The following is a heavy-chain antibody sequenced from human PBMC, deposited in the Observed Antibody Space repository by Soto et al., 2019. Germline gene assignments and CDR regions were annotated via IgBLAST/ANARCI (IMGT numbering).Heavy chain of an antibody. J-gene: IGHJ4*02. V-gene: IGHV3-23*01. CDR1: GFNFNNDT. D-gene: IGHD3-10*01. Sequence: EVQLLESGGGLVQPWGSLRLSCAASGFNFNNDTMTWGRQAPGKGLGWVSAISGGGDTTSYADSVKGRFTVSRDGSKNTLYLQMSSLRAEDTALYYCAKGRGGSGSLTPRVDFWGQGTLVTVSS. CDR2: ISGGGDTT. CDR3: AKGRGGSGSLTPRVDF.